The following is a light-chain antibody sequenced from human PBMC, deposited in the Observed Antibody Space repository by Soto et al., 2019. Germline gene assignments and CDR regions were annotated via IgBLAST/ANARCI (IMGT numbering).Light chain of an antibody. Sequence: DIQMTQSPSSLSASVGDRVTITCQASQNITNLLNWYQHKLGKAPNLLIYDASNLEAEVPSRFSGTGSGTEFSFTISSLHPEDIGSYFCQQYDDLPVTFGGGTKVEIK. V-gene: IGKV1-33*01. CDR3: QQYDDLPVT. CDR1: QNITNL. CDR2: DAS. J-gene: IGKJ4*01.